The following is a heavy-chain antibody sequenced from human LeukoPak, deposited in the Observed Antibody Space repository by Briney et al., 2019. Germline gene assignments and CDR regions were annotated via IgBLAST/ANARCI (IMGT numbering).Heavy chain of an antibody. D-gene: IGHD3-22*01. J-gene: IGHJ1*01. CDR1: GGSFSGYY. Sequence: KPSETLSLTCAVYGGSFSGYYWSWIRQPPGKGLEWIGEIYHSGGTYYNPSLKSRVTMSVDTSKNQFSLKLSSVTAADTAVYYCASLSLPQYYYDSSGYYGNFQHWGQGTLVTVSS. V-gene: IGHV4-34*01. CDR3: ASLSLPQYYYDSSGYYGNFQH. CDR2: IYHSGGT.